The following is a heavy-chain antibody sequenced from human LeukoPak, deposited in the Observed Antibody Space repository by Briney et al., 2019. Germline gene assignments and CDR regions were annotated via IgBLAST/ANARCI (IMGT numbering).Heavy chain of an antibody. CDR3: AGDRGITVTKDFDY. CDR2: YDPEEGGI. D-gene: IGHD4-17*01. Sequence: GASVKVSCKVSGFTLAESSIHWLRQAPGKGLEWMGGYDPEEGGIIYAQKFLDRVTMTEDTSTTTAYMEVSSLRSEDTAVYFCAGDRGITVTKDFDYWGQGTLVTVSS. CDR1: GFTLAESS. V-gene: IGHV1-24*01. J-gene: IGHJ4*02.